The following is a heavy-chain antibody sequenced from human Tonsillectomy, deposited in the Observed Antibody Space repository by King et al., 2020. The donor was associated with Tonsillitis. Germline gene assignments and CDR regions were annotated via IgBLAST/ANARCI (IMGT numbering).Heavy chain of an antibody. CDR3: ARATYYYDSSGYSIQIYCDY. D-gene: IGHD3-22*01. J-gene: IGHJ4*02. CDR1: GFTFSSYW. V-gene: IGHV3-74*01. Sequence: VQLVESGGGLVQPGGSLRLSCAASGFTFSSYWMHWVRHAPGKGLVWVSRINSDGSSTSYADSVKGRFTIYRDNAKNTLYLQMNSLRAEDTAVYYCARATYYYDSSGYSIQIYCDYWGQGTLVTVSS. CDR2: INSDGSST.